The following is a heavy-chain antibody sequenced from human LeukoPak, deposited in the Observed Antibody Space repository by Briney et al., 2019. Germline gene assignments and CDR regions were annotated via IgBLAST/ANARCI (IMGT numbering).Heavy chain of an antibody. CDR1: GFTFSRYT. J-gene: IGHJ4*02. V-gene: IGHV3-30*04. D-gene: IGHD4-23*01. CDR3: ARDPSGGDSPDY. Sequence: RPWGSLRLSCAASGFTFSRYTAHWVRQAPGKGLEWVAVISFDGSAEHYADSVKGRFTISRDNSKNTLYLQMNSLRPEDTAFYFCARDPSGGDSPDYWGRGTLVTVSS. CDR2: ISFDGSAE.